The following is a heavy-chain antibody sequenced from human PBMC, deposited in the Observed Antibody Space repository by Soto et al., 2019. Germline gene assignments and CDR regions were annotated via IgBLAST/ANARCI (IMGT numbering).Heavy chain of an antibody. CDR1: GYTFTSYG. V-gene: IGHV1-18*04. Sequence: ASVKVSCQASGYTFTSYGISWVRQAPGQGLEWMGWISAYNGNTNYAQKLQGRVTMTTDTSTSTAYMELRSLRSDDTAVYYCARGPTNYYDSSGYGLAFDIWGQGTMVTVSS. CDR3: ARGPTNYYDSSGYGLAFDI. CDR2: ISAYNGNT. D-gene: IGHD3-22*01. J-gene: IGHJ3*02.